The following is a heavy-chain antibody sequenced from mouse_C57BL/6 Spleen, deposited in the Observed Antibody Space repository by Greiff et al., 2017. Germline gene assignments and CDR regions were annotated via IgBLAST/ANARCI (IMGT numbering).Heavy chain of an antibody. CDR3: ARKRGYDYFDY. D-gene: IGHD2-3*01. V-gene: IGHV5-9*01. Sequence: EVKLVESGGGLVKPGGSLKLSCAASGFTFSSYTMSWVRQTPEKRLAWVATISGGGGNTYYPDSVKGRFTISRDNAKNTLYLQMSSLRSEDTALYYCARKRGYDYFDYWGQGTTLTVSS. J-gene: IGHJ2*01. CDR1: GFTFSSYT. CDR2: ISGGGGNT.